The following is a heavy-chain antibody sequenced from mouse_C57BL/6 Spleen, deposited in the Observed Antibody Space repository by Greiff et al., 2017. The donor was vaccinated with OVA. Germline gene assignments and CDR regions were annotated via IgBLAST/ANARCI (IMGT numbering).Heavy chain of an antibody. CDR3: AKDSNYAMDY. CDR2: ISDGGSYT. V-gene: IGHV5-4*01. Sequence: EVKLVESGGGLVKPGGSLKLSCAASGFTFSSYAMSWVRQTPEKRLEWVATISDGGSYTYYPDNVKGRFTITRDNAKNNLYLQMSHLKSEDTAMYYCAKDSNYAMDYWGQGTSGTVSA. CDR1: GFTFSSYA. J-gene: IGHJ4*01. D-gene: IGHD1-1*01.